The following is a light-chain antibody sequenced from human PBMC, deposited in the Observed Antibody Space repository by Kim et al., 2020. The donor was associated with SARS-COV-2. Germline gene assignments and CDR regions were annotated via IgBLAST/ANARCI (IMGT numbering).Light chain of an antibody. CDR2: DVS. CDR1: RSDVGGYNY. Sequence: SRTISCTGTRSDVGGYNYVSWYQQHPVKAPKLMIYDVSKRPSGVSNRFSGSMSGNTASLTISGLQAEDEADYYCRSYTSSSTFPVVFGGGTKLTVL. V-gene: IGLV2-14*04. J-gene: IGLJ2*01. CDR3: RSYTSSSTFPVV.